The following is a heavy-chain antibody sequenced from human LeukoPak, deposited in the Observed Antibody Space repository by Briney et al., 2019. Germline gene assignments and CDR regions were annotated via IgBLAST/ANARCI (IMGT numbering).Heavy chain of an antibody. V-gene: IGHV3-11*01. CDR2: ISDSGSTI. Sequence: SGGSLRLSCAASEFVFSDYYMSWIRQAPGKGLEWVSYISDSGSTIYYADSVKGRFTISRDNVKNLLYLQMNGLRAEDTAVYYCAREMEGDYGSGTFFDLWGQGNMVTVSS. CDR3: AREMEGDYGSGTFFDL. CDR1: EFVFSDYY. J-gene: IGHJ4*02. D-gene: IGHD3-10*01.